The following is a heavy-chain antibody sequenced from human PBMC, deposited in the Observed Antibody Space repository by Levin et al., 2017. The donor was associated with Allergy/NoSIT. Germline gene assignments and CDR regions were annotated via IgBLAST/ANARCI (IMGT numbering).Heavy chain of an antibody. D-gene: IGHD2/OR15-2a*01. CDR1: GFTFSTYW. CDR2: INSDGSST. CDR3: TRETSTDYDAFDI. Sequence: GGSLRLSCAASGFTFSTYWMHWVRQAPGKGLVWVSRINSDGSSTSYADSVKGRFTISRDNAKNTLYLQMTSLRAEDTAVYYCTRETSTDYDAFDIWGQGTMVSVSS. V-gene: IGHV3-74*01. J-gene: IGHJ3*02.